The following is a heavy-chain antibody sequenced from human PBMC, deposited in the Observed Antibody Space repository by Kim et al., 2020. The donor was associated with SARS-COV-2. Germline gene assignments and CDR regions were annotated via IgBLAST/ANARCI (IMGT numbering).Heavy chain of an antibody. CDR2: ISYDGSNK. J-gene: IGHJ5*02. CDR3: ARDAARYYGSGSYFNWFDP. V-gene: IGHV3-30*04. CDR1: GFTFSSYA. Sequence: GGSLRLSCAASGFTFSSYAMHWVRQAPGKGLEWVAVISYDGSNKYYVDSVKGRFTISRDNSKNTLYLQMNSLRAEDTAVYYCARDAARYYGSGSYFNWFDPWGQGTLVTVSS. D-gene: IGHD3-10*01.